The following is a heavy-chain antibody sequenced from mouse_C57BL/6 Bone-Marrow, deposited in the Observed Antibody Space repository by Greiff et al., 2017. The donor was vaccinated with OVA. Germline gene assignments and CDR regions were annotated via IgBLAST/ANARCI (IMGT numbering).Heavy chain of an antibody. D-gene: IGHD1-1*01. V-gene: IGHV1-64*01. CDR1: GYTFTSYW. CDR3: ARTVVAKDYAMDY. CDR2: IHPTSGST. J-gene: IGHJ4*01. Sequence: QVQLQQPGAELVKPGASVKLSCKASGYTFTSYWMHWVKQRPGQGLEWIGMIHPTSGSTNYNEKFKSKATLTVDKSSSTAYMQLSSLTSEDSAVYYCARTVVAKDYAMDYWGQGTSVTVSS.